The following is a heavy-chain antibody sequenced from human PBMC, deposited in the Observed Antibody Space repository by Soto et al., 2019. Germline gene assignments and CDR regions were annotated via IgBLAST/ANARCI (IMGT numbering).Heavy chain of an antibody. CDR1: GFDFSGYT. CDR3: ARVDCSTTTCYYYGFDV. Sequence: QVHLEESGGGVVQPGRSLRLSCAGSGFDFSGYTIHWVRQAPGKGLEWVAVISYDGSDKYYADSVKGRFTISRDNAKKTLYLQMNSLRIEDTAVYYCARVDCSTTTCYYYGFDVWGQGTTVTVSS. D-gene: IGHD2-2*01. V-gene: IGHV3-30-3*01. J-gene: IGHJ6*02. CDR2: ISYDGSDK.